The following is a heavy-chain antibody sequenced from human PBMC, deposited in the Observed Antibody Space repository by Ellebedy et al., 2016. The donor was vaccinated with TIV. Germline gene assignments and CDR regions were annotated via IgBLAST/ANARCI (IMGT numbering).Heavy chain of an antibody. CDR2: IYYTGST. J-gene: IGHJ5*02. Sequence: SETLSLTCTVSGGSISRSSYYWGWIRQSPQTGLEWIGSIYYTGSTFYNPSLKSRVTISVDTSKSQFSLRLTSVTAADTAVYYCARWFGELSYVKWFDPWGQGTLVTVSS. D-gene: IGHD3-10*01. V-gene: IGHV4-39*01. CDR1: GGSISRSSYY. CDR3: ARWFGELSYVKWFDP.